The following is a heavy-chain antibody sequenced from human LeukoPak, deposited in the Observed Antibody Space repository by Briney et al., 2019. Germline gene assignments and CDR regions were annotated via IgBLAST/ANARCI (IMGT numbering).Heavy chain of an antibody. CDR2: INAGNGNT. V-gene: IGHV1-3*01. J-gene: IGHJ4*02. D-gene: IGHD2-15*01. CDR1: GYTFTSYA. Sequence: GAAVKVSCKASGYTFTSYAMHWVRQAPGQRLEWMGWINAGNGNTKYSQKFQGRVTITRDTSASTAHMELSSLRSEDTAVYYCARLGAATRRFDYWGQGTLVTVSS. CDR3: ARLGAATRRFDY.